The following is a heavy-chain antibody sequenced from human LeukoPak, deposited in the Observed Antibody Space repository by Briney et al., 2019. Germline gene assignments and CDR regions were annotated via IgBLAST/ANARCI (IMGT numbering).Heavy chain of an antibody. CDR3: AKDYGSELYYFDY. V-gene: IGHV1-18*01. CDR1: GGTLSSYT. Sequence: ASVKVSCKASGGTLSSYTITWVRQAPGQGLEWMGGISAYNGNTNYAQKLQGRVTMTTDTSTSTAYMELRSLRSDDTAVYYCAKDYGSELYYFDYWGQGTLVTVSS. D-gene: IGHD3-10*01. J-gene: IGHJ4*02. CDR2: ISAYNGNT.